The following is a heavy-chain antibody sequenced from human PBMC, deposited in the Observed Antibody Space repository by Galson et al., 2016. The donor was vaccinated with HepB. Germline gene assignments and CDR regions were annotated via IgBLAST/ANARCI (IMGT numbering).Heavy chain of an antibody. CDR3: AKDYYDSSGYRSYWYFDL. CDR1: GFTFKNYV. CDR2: MSDSAGSA. J-gene: IGHJ2*01. Sequence: SLRLSCATSGFTFKNYVMSWVRQAPGKGLQWVSAMSDSAGSAYYADSVKGRFTISRDNSKNTLCVQMHSLRAEDTAVYYCAKDYYDSSGYRSYWYFDLWGRGTLVTVSS. D-gene: IGHD3-22*01. V-gene: IGHV3-23*01.